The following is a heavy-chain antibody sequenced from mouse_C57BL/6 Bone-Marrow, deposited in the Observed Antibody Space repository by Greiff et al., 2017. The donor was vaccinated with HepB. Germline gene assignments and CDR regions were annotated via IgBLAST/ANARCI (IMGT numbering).Heavy chain of an antibody. V-gene: IGHV5-6*01. CDR3: ARPYYSNFYYAMDY. CDR2: ISSGGSYT. CDR1: GFTFSSYG. J-gene: IGHJ4*01. Sequence: EVMLVESGGDLVKPGGSLKLSCAASGFTFSSYGMSWVRQTPDKRLEWVATISSGGSYTYYPDSVKGRFTISRDNAKNTLYLQMSSLKSEDTAMYYCARPYYSNFYYAMDYWGQGTSVTVSS. D-gene: IGHD2-5*01.